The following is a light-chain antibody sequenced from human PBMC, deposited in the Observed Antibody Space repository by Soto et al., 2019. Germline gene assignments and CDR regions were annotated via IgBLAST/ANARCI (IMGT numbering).Light chain of an antibody. CDR1: QSVSSN. Sequence: EIVMTQSPATLSVSPGERATLSCRASQSVSSNLAWYQQKPGQAPRLLIYGASTRATGIPARFSDSGSGTEFTLTITSVNSEDLAVYYCQQYNNWCTFGQGTKVEIK. V-gene: IGKV3-15*01. CDR3: QQYNNWCT. CDR2: GAS. J-gene: IGKJ1*01.